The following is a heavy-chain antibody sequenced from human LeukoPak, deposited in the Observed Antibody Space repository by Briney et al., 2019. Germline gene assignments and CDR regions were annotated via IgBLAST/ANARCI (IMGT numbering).Heavy chain of an antibody. CDR2: INPNSGGT. CDR1: GYTFTGYY. V-gene: IGHV1-2*02. CDR3: ARDVGDHDYGDYGEDYYFDY. D-gene: IGHD4-17*01. J-gene: IGHJ4*02. Sequence: ASVKVSCKASGYTFTGYYMHWVRQAPGQGLEWIGWINPNSGGTNYAQKFQGRVTMTRDTSISTAYMELSRLRSDDTAVYHCARDVGDHDYGDYGEDYYFDYWGQGTLVTVSS.